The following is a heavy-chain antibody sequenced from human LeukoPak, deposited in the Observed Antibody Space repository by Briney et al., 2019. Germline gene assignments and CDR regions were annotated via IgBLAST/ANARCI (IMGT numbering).Heavy chain of an antibody. Sequence: GSLRLSCAASGFTFSIYSMNWVRQAPGKGLEWLSSITSSSNYIYYADSVKGRFTISRDNVQNSLYLQMNSLRAENTAMYYCARDRGYFDNWGQGTLVTVSS. CDR2: ITSSSNYI. J-gene: IGHJ4*02. V-gene: IGHV3-21*01. CDR1: GFTFSIYS. CDR3: ARDRGYFDN.